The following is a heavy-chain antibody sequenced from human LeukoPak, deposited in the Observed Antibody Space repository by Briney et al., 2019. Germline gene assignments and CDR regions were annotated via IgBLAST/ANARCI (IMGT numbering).Heavy chain of an antibody. V-gene: IGHV6-1*01. Sequence: SQTLSLTCAISGDSVSSNSAAWNWLRQSPSRGLEWLGRTYYRSKWYNDYAVYVKSRITLDPDTSKNQFSLQLNSVTPEDTAVYSCARGSYRGLTADYWGQGTLVTVSS. D-gene: IGHD3-16*02. CDR1: GDSVSSNSAA. CDR2: TYYRSKWYN. CDR3: ARGSYRGLTADY. J-gene: IGHJ4*02.